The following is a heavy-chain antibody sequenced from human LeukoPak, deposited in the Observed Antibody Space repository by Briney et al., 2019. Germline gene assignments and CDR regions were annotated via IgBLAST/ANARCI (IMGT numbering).Heavy chain of an antibody. CDR1: GFTFSSYW. D-gene: IGHD6-13*01. CDR3: AKGYSSSWSDY. J-gene: IGHJ4*02. Sequence: QSGGSLRFSCAASGFTFSSYWMHWVRQAPGKGLEWVSAISGSGGSTYYADSVKGRFTISRDNSKNTLYLQMNSLRAEDTAVYYCAKGYSSSWSDYWGQGTLVTVSS. V-gene: IGHV3-23*01. CDR2: ISGSGGST.